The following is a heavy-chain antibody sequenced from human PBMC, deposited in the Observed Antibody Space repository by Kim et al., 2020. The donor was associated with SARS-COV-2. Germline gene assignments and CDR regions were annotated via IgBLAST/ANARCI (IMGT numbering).Heavy chain of an antibody. V-gene: IGHV3-72*01. D-gene: IGHD6-19*01. CDR2: MKDRTNGYAT. CDR1: GLIFSENY. Sequence: GGSLRLSCAAYGLIFSENYFDWVRQAPGKGLEWIARMKDRTNGYATDYAPSVTGRFTVSREDSRSLFYLHMRDLRTEHTARYFCVRGGPRIGWQYFDSWG. J-gene: IGHJ4*01. CDR3: VRGGPRIGWQYFDS.